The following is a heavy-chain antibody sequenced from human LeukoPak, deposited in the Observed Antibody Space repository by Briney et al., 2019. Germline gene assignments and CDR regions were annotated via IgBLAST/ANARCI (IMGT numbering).Heavy chain of an antibody. J-gene: IGHJ4*02. D-gene: IGHD3-22*01. V-gene: IGHV1-3*01. CDR2: INAGNGNT. CDR3: ARGSSGYLRYFDY. CDR1: GYTFTNYA. Sequence: ASVKVSCKASGYTFTNYAIHWVRQAPGQRLEWMGWINAGNGNTKYSQKFQGRVTITRDTSASTAYMELSSLRSEDTAVYYCARGSSGYLRYFDYWGQGTLVTVSS.